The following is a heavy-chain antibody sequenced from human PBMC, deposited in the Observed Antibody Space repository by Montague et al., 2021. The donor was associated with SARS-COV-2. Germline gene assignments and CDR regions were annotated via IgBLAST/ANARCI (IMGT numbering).Heavy chain of an antibody. D-gene: IGHD3-3*01. Sequence: SLRLSCAASGFNFTNYNINWVRQPPGTGLEWVSSISGSGFGGPYIYYSDSVKGRFTISRHNAKNSVYLQMNSLRAEETALYYCAGEAVSSFGVVIFGMAVGGRETRVTVP. CDR1: GFNFTNYN. CDR3: AGEAVSSFGVVIFGMAV. V-gene: IGHV3-21*01. J-gene: IGHJ6*01. CDR2: ISGSGFGGPYI.